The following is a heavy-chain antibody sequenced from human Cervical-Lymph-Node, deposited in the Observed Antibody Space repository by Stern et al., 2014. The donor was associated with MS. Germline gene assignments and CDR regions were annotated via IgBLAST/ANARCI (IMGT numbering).Heavy chain of an antibody. D-gene: IGHD6-19*01. Sequence: VQLEESGAEVKKPGSSVKVSCKASGGTFSSYAISWVRQAPGQGLEWMGGIIPIFGTANYAKKCQGRVTITADESTSTAYMELSSLRSEDTAVYYCARDCKAVAGTYYYYGMDVWGQGTTVTVSS. CDR2: IIPIFGTA. V-gene: IGHV1-69*01. CDR1: GGTFSSYA. J-gene: IGHJ6*02. CDR3: ARDCKAVAGTYYYYGMDV.